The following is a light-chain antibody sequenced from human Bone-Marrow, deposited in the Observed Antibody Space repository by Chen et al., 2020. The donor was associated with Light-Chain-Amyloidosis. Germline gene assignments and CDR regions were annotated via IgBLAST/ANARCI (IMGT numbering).Light chain of an antibody. J-gene: IGLJ2*01. V-gene: IGLV3-25*03. Sequence: SYELTQPPSVSVSPGQTARITCSGDDLPPKYAYWYPQKPGQDPVLVIHRDTERPSGSSERFSGSSSGTKATLTISGVQAEDEADYHCQSADSSGTYEVIFGGGTKLTVL. CDR1: DLPPKY. CDR2: RDT. CDR3: QSADSSGTYEVI.